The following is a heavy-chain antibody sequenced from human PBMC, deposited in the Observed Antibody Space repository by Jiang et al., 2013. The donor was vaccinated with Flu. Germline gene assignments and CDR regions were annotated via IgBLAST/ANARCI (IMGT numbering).Heavy chain of an antibody. CDR2: AYHSGTT. V-gene: IGHV4-38-2*02. CDR1: NYSIASGYY. CDR3: ARDRSMYYFDSGGSNYFDP. D-gene: IGHD3-22*01. Sequence: KPSETLSLTCAVSNYSIASGYYWGVDPAAPTGRGVEWIGSAYHSGTTYYNPSFKSRVTISVDTSKNHFSLKLTSVTAADTAVYFCARDRSMYYFDSGGSNYFDPWGQGTLVTVSS. J-gene: IGHJ5*02.